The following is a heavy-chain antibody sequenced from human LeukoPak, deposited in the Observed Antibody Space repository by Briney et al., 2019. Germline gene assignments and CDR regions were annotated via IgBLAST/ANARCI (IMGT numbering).Heavy chain of an antibody. CDR3: ARGATYYDFWSGPTHTEFDY. J-gene: IGHJ4*02. CDR2: IYFRGST. V-gene: IGHV4-59*01. CDR1: RVSIRVYN. Sequence: PSGTLSLTSTVSRVSIRVYNWSWIPEPPRKGLECSWYIYFRGSTNYNPSLKSRVNISVDTSKNQFSLKLSSVTAADTAVYYCARGATYYDFWSGPTHTEFDYWGQGTLVTVSS. D-gene: IGHD3-3*01.